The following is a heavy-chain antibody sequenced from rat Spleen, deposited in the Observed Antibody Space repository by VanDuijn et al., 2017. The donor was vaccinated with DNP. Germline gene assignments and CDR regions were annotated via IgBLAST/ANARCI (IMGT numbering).Heavy chain of an antibody. CDR1: GSSIASNY. J-gene: IGHJ2*01. CDR3: ARFWAPDYFDY. Sequence: DVQLQESGPGLVKPSQSLSLTCSVTGSSIASNYWDWIRNFPGNKMEWIGNISHSGDTKYNPSLKKQISMTRDTSKNQFFLQLNSVTAEDSATYYCARFWAPDYFDYWGHGVMVTVSS. D-gene: IGHD4-6*01. V-gene: IGHV3-1*01. CDR2: ISHSGDT.